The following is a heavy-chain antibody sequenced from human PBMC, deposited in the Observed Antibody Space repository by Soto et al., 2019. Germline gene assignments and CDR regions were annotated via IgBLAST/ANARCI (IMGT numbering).Heavy chain of an antibody. Sequence: PGGSLRLSCAVSGFIFSNYAMTWVRQAPGQGLKWVSGISRTGDNKYYADSVKGRFTISRDNSKNTLYLQMDSLRPEDTATYFCAKGGVGSSWTKYYFDYWGQGTLVTVSS. CDR2: ISRTGDNK. J-gene: IGHJ4*02. CDR1: GFIFSNYA. D-gene: IGHD6-13*01. CDR3: AKGGVGSSWTKYYFDY. V-gene: IGHV3-23*01.